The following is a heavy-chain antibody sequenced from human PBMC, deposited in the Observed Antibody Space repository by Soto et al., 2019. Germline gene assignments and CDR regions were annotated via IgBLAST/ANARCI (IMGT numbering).Heavy chain of an antibody. CDR3: TIGSWSGEVFDI. CDR2: IIPMLGIR. D-gene: IGHD2-21*01. V-gene: IGHV1-69*02. CDR1: GGTFSTYS. J-gene: IGHJ3*02. Sequence: QXQLVXSGAEVKKPGSSVKVSCKDSGGTFSTYSMFWVRQAPGQGLEWMGRIIPMLGIRNYAQRFQDRVTITPDKSTATAHMELSSLRSEDTALYYCTIGSWSGEVFDIWGQGTMVTVSS.